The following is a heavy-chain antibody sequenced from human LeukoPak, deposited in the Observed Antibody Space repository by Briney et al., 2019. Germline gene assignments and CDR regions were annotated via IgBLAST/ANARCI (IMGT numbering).Heavy chain of an antibody. Sequence: GGSLRLSCAASGFTFSSYAMSWVRQAPGKGLEWVANIKQDGSEKYYVDSVKGRFTISRDNAKNSLYLQMNSLRAEDTAVYYCARDSGSYGMYYFDYWGQGTLVTVSS. CDR3: ARDSGSYGMYYFDY. V-gene: IGHV3-7*01. CDR1: GFTFSSYA. D-gene: IGHD1-26*01. J-gene: IGHJ4*02. CDR2: IKQDGSEK.